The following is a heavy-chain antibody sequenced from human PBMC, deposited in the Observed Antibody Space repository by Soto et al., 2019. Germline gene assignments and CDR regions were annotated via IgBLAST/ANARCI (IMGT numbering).Heavy chain of an antibody. V-gene: IGHV3-30*04. D-gene: IGHD2-2*01. Sequence: GGSLRLSCAASGSIFSGYAMHWVRQAPGKGLEWVAVISYDGRNQYYADSVKGRFSISRDNPTNTLYLQMNSLRVEDTAVYYCARARYSTTWYAGFDPWGQGILVTVSS. CDR1: GSIFSGYA. J-gene: IGHJ5*02. CDR2: ISYDGRNQ. CDR3: ARARYSTTWYAGFDP.